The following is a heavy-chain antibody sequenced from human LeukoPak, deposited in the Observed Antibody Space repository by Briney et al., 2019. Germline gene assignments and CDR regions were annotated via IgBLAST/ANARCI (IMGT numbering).Heavy chain of an antibody. Sequence: GRSLRLSCAASGFTFSSYAMHWVRQAPGKGLEWVAVIWYDGSNKYYADSVKGRFTISRDNSKNTLYLQMNSLRVEDTAVYYCSRYGSGRNLDYWGQGTLVTVSS. CDR2: IWYDGSNK. CDR3: SRYGSGRNLDY. J-gene: IGHJ4*02. D-gene: IGHD3-10*01. CDR1: GFTFSSYA. V-gene: IGHV3-30*04.